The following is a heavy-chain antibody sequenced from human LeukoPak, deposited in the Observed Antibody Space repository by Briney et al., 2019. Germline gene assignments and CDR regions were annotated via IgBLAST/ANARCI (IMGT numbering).Heavy chain of an antibody. CDR1: GFSFSSHA. Sequence: GGSLRLSCAASGFSFSSHAMCWVRQAPGKGLEWVSSIDISGGSTYYADSVQGRFTISRDNAKNSLYLQMNSLRAEDTAIYYCAKDGGSGILYWGQGTLVTVSS. J-gene: IGHJ4*02. D-gene: IGHD3-10*01. V-gene: IGHV3-23*01. CDR2: IDISGGST. CDR3: AKDGGSGILY.